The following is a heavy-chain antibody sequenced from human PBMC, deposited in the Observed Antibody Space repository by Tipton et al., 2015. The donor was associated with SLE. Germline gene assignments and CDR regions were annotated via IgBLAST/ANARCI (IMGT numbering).Heavy chain of an antibody. Sequence: TLSLTCTVSGFSIRSGYYWGCVRQPPGKGLEWIASIFHRGSTFYNPSLEGRVTISVDTSKNQFSLKLSSVTAADTAVYYCARVTGEDYDAFDIWGQGTMVTVSS. D-gene: IGHD7-27*01. V-gene: IGHV4-38-2*02. J-gene: IGHJ3*02. CDR3: ARVTGEDYDAFDI. CDR1: GFSIRSGYY. CDR2: IFHRGST.